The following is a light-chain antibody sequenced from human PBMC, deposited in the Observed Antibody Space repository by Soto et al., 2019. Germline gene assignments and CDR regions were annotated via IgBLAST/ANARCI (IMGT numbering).Light chain of an antibody. CDR3: QQYYSTPPT. Sequence: DIVMTQSPDSLAVSLGERATINCKSSQSILYHSNNKHYLAWYQQKPGQPPKQLIYWASTRESGVPDRFSGSASGTDFTLTISSLQAEDVAVYYCQQYYSTPPTFGGGTKVEIK. V-gene: IGKV4-1*01. CDR1: QSILYHSNNKHY. J-gene: IGKJ4*01. CDR2: WAS.